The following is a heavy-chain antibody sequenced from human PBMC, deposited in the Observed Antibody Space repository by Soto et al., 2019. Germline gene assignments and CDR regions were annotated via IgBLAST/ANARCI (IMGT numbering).Heavy chain of an antibody. V-gene: IGHV3-23*01. D-gene: IGHD6-6*01. CDR1: GFNFSSYA. CDR2: ISGSGGST. CDR3: AKFPGSSLYYYYGMDV. Sequence: GGSLRLSCAASGFNFSSYAMSWVSQAQGKGLEWVSAISGSGGSTYYADSVKGRFTISRDNSKNTLYLQMNSPRAEDTAVYYCAKFPGSSLYYYYGMDVWGQGTTVTVSS. J-gene: IGHJ6*02.